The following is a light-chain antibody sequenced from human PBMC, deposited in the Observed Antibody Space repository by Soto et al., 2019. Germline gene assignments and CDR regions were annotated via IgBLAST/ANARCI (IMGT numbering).Light chain of an antibody. CDR1: SSDVGGYDY. Sequence: QSALTQPASVSGSPGQSITISCTGTSSDVGGYDYVSWYQQHPGKAPKLMIYDVSNRPSGVSNRFSGSKSGNTASLTISGLQAEDEADYHCSSYTGSNTLVVFGGGTQLTVL. CDR3: SSYTGSNTLVV. J-gene: IGLJ2*01. CDR2: DVS. V-gene: IGLV2-14*01.